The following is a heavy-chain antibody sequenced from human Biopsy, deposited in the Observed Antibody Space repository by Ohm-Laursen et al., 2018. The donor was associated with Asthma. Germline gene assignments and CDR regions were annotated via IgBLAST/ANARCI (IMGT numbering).Heavy chain of an antibody. D-gene: IGHD1-1*01. CDR3: VRDGTDDAFDI. CDR2: ISKDASTQ. CDR1: GRHFGSYN. J-gene: IGHJ3*02. Sequence: SLRLSCAASGRHFGSYNMHWARQAPGKGLEWVGVISKDASTQDYADSVKGRFTMARDNSKNTLDLRMNSLREEDTAVYYCVRDGTDDAFDIWGQGTVVSVSS. V-gene: IGHV3-30*01.